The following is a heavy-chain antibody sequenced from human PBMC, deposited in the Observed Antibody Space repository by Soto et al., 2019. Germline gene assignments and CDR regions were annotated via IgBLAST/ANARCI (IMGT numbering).Heavy chain of an antibody. V-gene: IGHV3-30*18. CDR1: GFTFSSYG. Sequence: GGSLRLSCAASGFTFSSYGMHWVRQAPGKGLEWVAVISYDGNNKFYADSVKGRFTISRDNSKNTLYLQMNSLRPEDTAVYYCAKDRPSRGYNYGPLDYWGQGTLVTVSS. CDR3: AKDRPSRGYNYGPLDY. J-gene: IGHJ4*02. D-gene: IGHD5-18*01. CDR2: ISYDGNNK.